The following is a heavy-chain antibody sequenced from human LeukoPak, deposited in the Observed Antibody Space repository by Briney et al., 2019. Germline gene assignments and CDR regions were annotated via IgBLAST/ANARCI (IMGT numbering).Heavy chain of an antibody. J-gene: IGHJ4*02. D-gene: IGHD6-19*01. CDR2: ISYDGSNK. V-gene: IGHV3-30*18. Sequence: PGGSLRLSCAASGFTFSSYGMHWVRQAPGKGLEWVAVISYDGSNKYYADSVKGRFTISRDNSKNTLYLQMNSLRAEDTAVYYCAKDGVYSSGYYFDYWGQGTLVTVSS. CDR3: AKDGVYSSGYYFDY. CDR1: GFTFSSYG.